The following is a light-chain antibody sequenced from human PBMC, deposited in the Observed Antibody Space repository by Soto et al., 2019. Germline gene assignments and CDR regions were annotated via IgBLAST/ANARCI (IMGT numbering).Light chain of an antibody. J-gene: IGKJ1*01. CDR3: QHYDNWSRT. Sequence: EIVMTQSPATLSVSPGERATLSCRASQSVSSNLVWYQQKPGRAPRLLIYGASTRATGIPARFSGSGSGTEFTLTISSLQSEDSAVYYCQHYDNWSRTFGQGTKVDI. CDR1: QSVSSN. V-gene: IGKV3-15*01. CDR2: GAS.